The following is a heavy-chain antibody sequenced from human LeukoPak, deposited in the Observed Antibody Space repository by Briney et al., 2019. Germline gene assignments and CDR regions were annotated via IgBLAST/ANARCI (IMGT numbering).Heavy chain of an antibody. Sequence: SETLSLTCTVSGDSLSSYYLSWIRQPPGKGLEWTGYIHYSGSTNYNPSLKSRITISVDTSKNQFSLRLSSVTAADTALYYCASGLRGQLGYFDYWGQGTLVTVSS. J-gene: IGHJ4*02. CDR2: IHYSGST. D-gene: IGHD1-1*01. V-gene: IGHV4-59*01. CDR3: ASGLRGQLGYFDY. CDR1: GDSLSSYY.